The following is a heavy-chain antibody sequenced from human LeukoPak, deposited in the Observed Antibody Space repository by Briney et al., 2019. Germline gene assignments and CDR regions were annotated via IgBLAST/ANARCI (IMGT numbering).Heavy chain of an antibody. Sequence: SETLSLTCAVYGGSFSGYYWSWIRQPPGKGLEWIGEINHSGSTNYNPSLKSRVTISVDTSRNQFSLKLSSVTAADTAVYYCARIHTAMALYYYYGMDVWGQGTRSPSP. D-gene: IGHD5-18*01. V-gene: IGHV4-34*01. J-gene: IGHJ6*02. CDR1: GGSFSGYY. CDR3: ARIHTAMALYYYYGMDV. CDR2: INHSGST.